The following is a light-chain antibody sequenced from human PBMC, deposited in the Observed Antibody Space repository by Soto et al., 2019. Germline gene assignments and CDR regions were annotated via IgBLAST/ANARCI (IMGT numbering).Light chain of an antibody. CDR2: AAS. Sequence: DIQMTQSPSSVSASLGDRVTITCRASQGIGAYLAWFQQKPGNVPKLLIYAASTLQSGVPSRFSGSGSGTDCTLNISSLHPEDVATYYCLKYNRSPLTFDGGTNV. CDR1: QGIGAY. J-gene: IGKJ4*01. V-gene: IGKV1-27*01. CDR3: LKYNRSPLT.